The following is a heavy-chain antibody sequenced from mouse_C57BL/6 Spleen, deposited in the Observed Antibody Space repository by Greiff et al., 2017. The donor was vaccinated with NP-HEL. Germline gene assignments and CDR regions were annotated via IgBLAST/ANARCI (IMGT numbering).Heavy chain of an antibody. CDR3: AREVGAWFAY. D-gene: IGHD1-1*02. J-gene: IGHJ3*01. CDR2: IYPGDGDT. V-gene: IGHV1-82*01. CDR1: GYAFSSSW. Sequence: QDQLQQSGPELVKPGASVKISCKASGYAFSSSWMNWVKQRPGKGLEWIGRIYPGDGDTNYNGKFKGKATLTADKSSSTAYMQLSSLTSEDSAVYFCAREVGAWFAYWGQGTLVTVSA.